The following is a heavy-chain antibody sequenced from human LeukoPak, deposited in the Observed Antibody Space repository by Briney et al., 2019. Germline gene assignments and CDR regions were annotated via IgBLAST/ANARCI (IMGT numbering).Heavy chain of an antibody. J-gene: IGHJ4*02. CDR1: GGSISSSSYY. CDR3: ARAVGSGISPFDY. Sequence: PSETLSLTCTVSGGSISSSSYYWGWIRQPPGKGLEWIGSIYYSGSTYYNPSLKSRVTISVDTSKNQFSLKLSSVTAADTAVYYCARAVGSGISPFDYRGQGTLVTVSS. V-gene: IGHV4-39*07. D-gene: IGHD3-10*01. CDR2: IYYSGST.